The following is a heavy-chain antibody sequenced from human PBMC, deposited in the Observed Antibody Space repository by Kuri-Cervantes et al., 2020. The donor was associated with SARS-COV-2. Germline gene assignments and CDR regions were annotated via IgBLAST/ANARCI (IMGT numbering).Heavy chain of an antibody. D-gene: IGHD6-13*01. CDR2: IYYGGST. CDR3: ARDVGPYSSSWYAFDI. Sequence: GSLRLSCTVSGGSISSYYWSWIRQPPGKGLEWIGYIYYGGSTNYNPSLKSRVTISVDTSKNQFSLKLSSVTAADTAVYYCARDVGPYSSSWYAFDIWGQGTMVTVSS. J-gene: IGHJ3*02. CDR1: GGSISSYY. V-gene: IGHV4-59*01.